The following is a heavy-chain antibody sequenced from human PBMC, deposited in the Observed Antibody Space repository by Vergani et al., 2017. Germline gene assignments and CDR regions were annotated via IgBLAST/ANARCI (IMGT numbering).Heavy chain of an antibody. CDR1: GFTFSTYA. Sequence: EVQLLESGGGLVQPGGSLRLSCAASGFTFSTYAMTWVRQAPGKGLEWVSTISSDGGSTYYADSVKGRFTISRDNSKNTLSLQMNSLTAEDTAIYYCAGPQGTSVYYYGGFDYWGQGILVTVSS. V-gene: IGHV3-23*01. J-gene: IGHJ4*02. D-gene: IGHD3-22*01. CDR3: AGPQGTSVYYYGGFDY. CDR2: ISSDGGST.